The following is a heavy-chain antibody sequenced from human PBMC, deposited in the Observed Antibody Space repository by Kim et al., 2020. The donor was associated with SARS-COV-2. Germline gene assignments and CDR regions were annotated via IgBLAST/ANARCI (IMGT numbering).Heavy chain of an antibody. J-gene: IGHJ5*02. D-gene: IGHD2-15*01. CDR3: AHGYCSGGSCYPRGRNWFDP. Sequence: SETLSLTCAVYGGSFSGYYWSWIRQPPGKGLEWIGEINHSGSTNYNPSLKSRVTISVDTSKNQFSLKLSSVTAADTAVYYCAHGYCSGGSCYPRGRNWFDPWGQGTLVTVSS. CDR1: GGSFSGYY. CDR2: INHSGST. V-gene: IGHV4-34*01.